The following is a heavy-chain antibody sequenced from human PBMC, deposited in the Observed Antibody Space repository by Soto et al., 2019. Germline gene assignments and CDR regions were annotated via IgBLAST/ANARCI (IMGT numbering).Heavy chain of an antibody. CDR2: ISGSGGST. V-gene: IGHV3-23*01. CDR1: GFTFSSYA. J-gene: IGHJ5*02. CDR3: AKTPLRELSSYNWFDP. D-gene: IGHD1-26*01. Sequence: EVQLLESGGGLVQPGGSLRLSCAASGFTFSSYAMSWVRQAPGKGLEWVSAISGSGGSTYYADSVKGRFTISRDNSKNQLYLQMNSLRAEDTAVYYCAKTPLRELSSYNWFDPWGQGTLVTVSS.